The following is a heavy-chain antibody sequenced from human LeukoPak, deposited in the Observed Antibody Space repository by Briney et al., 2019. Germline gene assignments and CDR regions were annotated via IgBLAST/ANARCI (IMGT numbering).Heavy chain of an antibody. CDR1: RGSISSYY. CDR2: IYGSGNT. Sequence: SETLSLTCTVSRGSISSYYWSWIRQPAGKGLEWIGRIYGSGNTNYNPSLKSRVTMSVDTSKNQFSLKLSSVTAADTAVYHCARAPITLAGLDYWGQGTLVTVSS. V-gene: IGHV4-4*07. D-gene: IGHD3-10*01. J-gene: IGHJ4*02. CDR3: ARAPITLAGLDY.